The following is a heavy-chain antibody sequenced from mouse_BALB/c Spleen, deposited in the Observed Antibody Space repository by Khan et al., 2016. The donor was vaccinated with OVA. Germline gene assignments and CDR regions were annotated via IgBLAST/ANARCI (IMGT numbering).Heavy chain of an antibody. D-gene: IGHD1-2*01. J-gene: IGHJ3*01. V-gene: IGHV5-15*02. Sequence: EVELVESGGGLVQPGGSRKLSCEASGFTFSDYGMAWVRQAPGTGPEWVAFISDFAYTIYYADTVTGRFTISRANAKDRLYLEMSSLRSGDTAINYCARGGGTAPVADWGRGALVTVSA. CDR2: ISDFAYTI. CDR3: ARGGGTAPVAD. CDR1: GFTFSDYG.